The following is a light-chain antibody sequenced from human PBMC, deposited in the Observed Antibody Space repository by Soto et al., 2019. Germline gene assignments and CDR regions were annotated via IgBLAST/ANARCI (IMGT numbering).Light chain of an antibody. CDR2: DVS. Sequence: QSALTQPRSVSGSPGQSVTISCTGTSSDVGGYNYVSWYQQHTGKAPKLMISDVSKRPSGVPDRFSGSKSGNTASLTISGIQAEDEANYYCCSYAGSYSVVFGGGTKVTVL. V-gene: IGLV2-11*01. CDR1: SSDVGGYNY. J-gene: IGLJ2*01. CDR3: CSYAGSYSVV.